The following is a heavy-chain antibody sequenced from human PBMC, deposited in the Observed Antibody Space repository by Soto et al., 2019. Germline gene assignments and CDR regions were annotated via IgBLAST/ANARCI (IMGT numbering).Heavy chain of an antibody. Sequence: PVGSLRLSCTVSGFIVNSNYMSWVRQAPGKGLEWVSVIFSGGDTYCAESVKGRFTISRDTSKNTIYLQMNSLRPEDTAVYYCERDEAATVFWGQGTRVTVSS. CDR1: GFIVNSNY. J-gene: IGHJ1*01. D-gene: IGHD6-25*01. V-gene: IGHV3-53*01. CDR3: ERDEAATVF. CDR2: IFSGGDT.